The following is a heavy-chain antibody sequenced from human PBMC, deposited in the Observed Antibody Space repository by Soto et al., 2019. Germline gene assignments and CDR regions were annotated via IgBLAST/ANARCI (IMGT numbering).Heavy chain of an antibody. CDR3: ATDYYYDSGSH. J-gene: IGHJ4*02. V-gene: IGHV3-23*01. CDR2: IVGNGGAT. CDR1: GFTFSTYA. D-gene: IGHD3-10*01. Sequence: EVQLLESGGGLVQPGGSLRLSCAASGFTFSTYAMTWVRQDPGKGLEWVSGIVGNGGATYYADSVKGRFSISRDNSKNTLYLQMNSLRPEDTAVYYCATDYYYDSGSHWGQGTLVIVSA.